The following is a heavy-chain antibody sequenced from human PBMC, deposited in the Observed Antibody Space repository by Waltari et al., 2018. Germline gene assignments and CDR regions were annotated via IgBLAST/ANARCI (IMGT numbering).Heavy chain of an antibody. CDR3: ARGAPYGDYLPCDY. CDR1: GYTFTRYG. CDR2: VSPHNGDT. D-gene: IGHD4-17*01. J-gene: IGHJ4*02. V-gene: IGHV1-18*04. Sequence: QVQLVQSGAEVEKPGASVKVSCKAIGYTFTRYGISWVRQAPGQGPEWMGWVSPHNGDTDYAQKFQGRVTMATDTFMNTAYMELRSLRPDDTAVYYCARGAPYGDYLPCDYWGQGTLVTVSS.